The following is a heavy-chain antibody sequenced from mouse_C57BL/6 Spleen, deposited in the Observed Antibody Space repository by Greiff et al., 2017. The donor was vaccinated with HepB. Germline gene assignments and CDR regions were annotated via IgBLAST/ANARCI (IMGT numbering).Heavy chain of an antibody. CDR3: ARLGQGRYYFDY. D-gene: IGHD3-3*01. Sequence: DVKLVESGGGLVKPGGSLKLSCAASGFTFSSYTMSWVRQTPEKRLEWVATISGGGGNTYYPDSVKGRFTISRDNAKNTLYLQMSSLRSEDTALYYCARLGQGRYYFDYWGQGTTLTVSS. CDR1: GFTFSSYT. J-gene: IGHJ2*01. CDR2: ISGGGGNT. V-gene: IGHV5-9*01.